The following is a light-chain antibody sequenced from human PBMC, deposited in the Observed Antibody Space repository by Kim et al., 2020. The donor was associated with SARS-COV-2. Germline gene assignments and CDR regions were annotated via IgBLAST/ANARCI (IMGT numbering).Light chain of an antibody. CDR1: QSVRRNY. CDR3: QQYGIAPNT. CDR2: DAS. J-gene: IGKJ2*01. V-gene: IGKV3-20*01. Sequence: EIVLTQSPGTLSLSPGERATLSCRASQSVRRNYFAWYQQKPGQAPRLLIYDASSRATDIPDRFSGSGSGTDFTLTISRLEPEDFTVYYCQQYGIAPNTFGQGTKLEI.